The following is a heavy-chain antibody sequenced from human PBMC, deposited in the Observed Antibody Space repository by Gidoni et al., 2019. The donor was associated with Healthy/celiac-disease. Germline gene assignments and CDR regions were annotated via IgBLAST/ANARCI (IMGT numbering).Heavy chain of an antibody. V-gene: IGHV4-30-4*01. J-gene: IGHJ5*02. Sequence: QVQLQESRPGLEKPSQTLSLTCTYSGGSLSSGAYYWSWIRQPPGKGLEWIGYIYYSGSTYYNPSLKSRVTISVDTSKNQFSLKLSSVTAADTAVYYCARDLGETMVQGNWFDPWGQGTLVTVSS. CDR1: GGSLSSGAYY. CDR2: IYYSGST. CDR3: ARDLGETMVQGNWFDP. D-gene: IGHD3-10*01.